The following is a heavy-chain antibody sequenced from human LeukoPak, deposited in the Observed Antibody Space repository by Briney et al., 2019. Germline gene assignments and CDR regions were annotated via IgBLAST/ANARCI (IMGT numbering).Heavy chain of an antibody. J-gene: IGHJ4*02. CDR2: ISSSSSYT. D-gene: IGHD5-18*01. CDR1: GFTFSDYY. Sequence: GGSLRLSCAASGFTFSDYYMSWIRQAPGKGLEWVSYISSSSSYTNYADSVKGRFTISRDNAQNSLYLRMNSLKTEDTALYYCARGGSTAIPFDYWGQGTLVTVSS. V-gene: IGHV3-11*06. CDR3: ARGGSTAIPFDY.